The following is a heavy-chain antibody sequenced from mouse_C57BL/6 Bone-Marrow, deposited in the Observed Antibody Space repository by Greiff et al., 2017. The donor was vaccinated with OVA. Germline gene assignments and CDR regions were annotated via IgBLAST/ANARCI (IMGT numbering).Heavy chain of an antibody. CDR3: AGVTTKGFAD. D-gene: IGHD2-2*01. CDR1: GFSLTSYG. CDR2: IWSGGST. J-gene: IGHJ3*01. V-gene: IGHV2-2*01. Sequence: QVQLKESGPGLVQPSQSLSITCTVSGFSLTSYGVHWVRQSPGKGLEWLGVIWSGGSTDYNAAFISRLSISRDNSTSQVFFKMNSLQADDTAIYYCAGVTTKGFADWGQGTLVTVSA.